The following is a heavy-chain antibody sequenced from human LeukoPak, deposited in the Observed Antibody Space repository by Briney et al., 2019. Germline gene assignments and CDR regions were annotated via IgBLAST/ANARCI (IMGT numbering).Heavy chain of an antibody. D-gene: IGHD6-13*01. Sequence: ASVTVSCKASGYTFTAHHIHWVRQAPGQGLEWMGWLNPNSGGTNYAQKFQGRVTMTRVTSISTAYMELNSLRSDDTAVYYCVRVDANTWYEKIDYWGQGNLVTVSS. V-gene: IGHV1-2*02. J-gene: IGHJ4*02. CDR1: GYTFTAHH. CDR2: LNPNSGGT. CDR3: VRVDANTWYEKIDY.